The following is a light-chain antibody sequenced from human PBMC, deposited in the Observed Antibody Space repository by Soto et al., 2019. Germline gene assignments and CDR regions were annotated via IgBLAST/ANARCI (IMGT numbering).Light chain of an antibody. Sequence: DIHMTQSPSTLSASVGDRVTITCRASQNINSWLAWYQQKPGQAPKLLIYKASTLKSGVPSRFSGSGSGTEFTLTISSLQPDDFATYYCQHYNSYSEAFGKGTKVDI. CDR1: QNINSW. J-gene: IGKJ1*01. CDR3: QHYNSYSEA. CDR2: KAS. V-gene: IGKV1-5*03.